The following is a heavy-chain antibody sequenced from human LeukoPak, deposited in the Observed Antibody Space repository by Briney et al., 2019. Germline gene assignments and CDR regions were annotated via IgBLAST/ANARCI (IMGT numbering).Heavy chain of an antibody. Sequence: SETLSLTCAVSGGPISSDGFSWSWIRQPPGKALEWIGYIYDSGSTYYNPSLKSRVTISVDRSKNQFSLKFSSVTAADTAVYYCARKAFSSLSFDYWGQGTLVTVSS. V-gene: IGHV4-30-2*01. CDR3: ARKAFSSLSFDY. CDR1: GGPISSDGFS. D-gene: IGHD6-13*01. J-gene: IGHJ4*02. CDR2: IYDSGST.